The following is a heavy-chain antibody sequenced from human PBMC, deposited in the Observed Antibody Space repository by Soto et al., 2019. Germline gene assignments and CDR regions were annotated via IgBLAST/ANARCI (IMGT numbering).Heavy chain of an antibody. CDR1: GFTFSSYA. CDR2: IWYDGSNT. D-gene: IGHD4-17*01. CDR3: ARAGSDYGDNGVSDN. Sequence: SLRLSCAASGFTFSSYAMHWVRQAPGKGLEWVGFIWYDGSNTFYAESVKGRFTISRDNSKNTVYLQINALRAEDTAVYYCARAGSDYGDNGVSDNWGQGTLVTVSS. V-gene: IGHV3-33*01. J-gene: IGHJ4*02.